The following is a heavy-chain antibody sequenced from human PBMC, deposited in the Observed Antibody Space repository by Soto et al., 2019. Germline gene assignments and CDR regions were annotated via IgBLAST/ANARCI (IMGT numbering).Heavy chain of an antibody. V-gene: IGHV3-23*01. D-gene: IGHD2-15*01. CDR1: GFTFSSYA. J-gene: IGHJ6*02. CDR3: AIDLTVEGYYGMDV. CDR2: ISGSGGST. Sequence: GGSLRLSCAASGFTFSSYAMSWVRQAPGKGLEWVSAISGSGGSTYYADSVKGRFTISRDNSKNTLYLQMNSLRAEDTAVYYCAIDLTVEGYYGMDVWGQGPTVTVSS.